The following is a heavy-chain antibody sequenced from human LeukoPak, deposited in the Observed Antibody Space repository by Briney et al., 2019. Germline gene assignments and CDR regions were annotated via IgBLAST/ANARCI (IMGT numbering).Heavy chain of an antibody. J-gene: IGHJ4*02. CDR1: GYTFTSYG. D-gene: IGHD3-10*01. CDR3: ARDLETMVRGVTPGY. V-gene: IGHV1-18*01. Sequence: GASVKVPCKASGYTFTSYGISWVRQAPGQGLEWMGWISAYNGNTNYAQKFQGRVTMTRDTSISTAYMELSRLRSDDTAVYYCARDLETMVRGVTPGYWGQGTLVTVSS. CDR2: ISAYNGNT.